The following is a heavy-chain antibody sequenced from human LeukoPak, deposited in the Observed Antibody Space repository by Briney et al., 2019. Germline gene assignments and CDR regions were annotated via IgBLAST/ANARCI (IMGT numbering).Heavy chain of an antibody. J-gene: IGHJ3*02. CDR3: ARDPASRRDDAFAI. V-gene: IGHV4-34*01. CDR2: INHSGST. Sequence: SETLSLTCAVYGGSFSGYYWSWIRQPPGKGLEWIGEINHSGSTNYNPSLKSRVTISVDTSKNQFSLKLSSVTAADTAVYYCARDPASRRDDAFAIWGQGTMVTVSS. CDR1: GGSFSGYY.